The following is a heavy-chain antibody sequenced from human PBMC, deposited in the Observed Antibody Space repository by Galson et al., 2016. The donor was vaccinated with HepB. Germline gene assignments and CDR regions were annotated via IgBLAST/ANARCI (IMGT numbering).Heavy chain of an antibody. CDR2: INPSGGST. Sequence: SVKVSCKASGYTFTSYYMHWVRQAPGQGLEWMGIINPSGGSTSYAQKFQGRVTMTRDTSTSTVYMELSGLRSEDTAVYYCARGLRYSSGWYSVLFAFDIWGQGTMVTVSS. CDR1: GYTFTSYY. V-gene: IGHV1-46*03. J-gene: IGHJ3*02. D-gene: IGHD6-19*01. CDR3: ARGLRYSSGWYSVLFAFDI.